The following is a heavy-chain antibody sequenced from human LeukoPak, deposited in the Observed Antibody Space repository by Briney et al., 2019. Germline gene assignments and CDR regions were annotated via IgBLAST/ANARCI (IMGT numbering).Heavy chain of an antibody. Sequence: GGSLRLSCAAPGFTFMTYWMSWVRQAPGKGLEWVANIKQDGSEKYYVDSVKGRFTISIDSAKNSLYLQMNSLRAEDTAVYYCARDFGIPGSPSLHWYFDLWGRGTLV. CDR2: IKQDGSEK. J-gene: IGHJ2*01. CDR1: GFTFMTYW. CDR3: ARDFGIPGSPSLHWYFDL. V-gene: IGHV3-7*01. D-gene: IGHD1-26*01.